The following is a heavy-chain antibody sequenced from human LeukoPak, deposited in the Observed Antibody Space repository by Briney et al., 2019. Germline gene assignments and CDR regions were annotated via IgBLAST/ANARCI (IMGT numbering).Heavy chain of an antibody. CDR1: GITLSNYG. J-gene: IGHJ4*02. CDR2: ISDSGGGT. V-gene: IGHV3-23*01. CDR3: AKRGVVIRVILVGFHKEAYYFDS. Sequence: PGGSLRLSCAVSGITLSNYGMSWVRQAPGKGLEWVAGISDSGGGTKYADSVKGRFTISRDNPKNTLYLRMNSLRAEDTAVYFCAKRGVVIRVILVGFHKEAYYFDSWGQGALVTVSS. D-gene: IGHD3-22*01.